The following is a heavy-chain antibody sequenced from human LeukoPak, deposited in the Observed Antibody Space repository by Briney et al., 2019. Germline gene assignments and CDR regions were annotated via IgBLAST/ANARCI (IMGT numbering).Heavy chain of an antibody. CDR3: ARESPMDSRLRLWGWFDP. V-gene: IGHV6-1*01. Sequence: SQTLSLTCAISGDSVSNSSVAWNWIRQSPSKGLEWLGRTYYRSKWYNDYATSVKSRLIINPDTSKNQFSLQLKSVAPDDTAVYYCARESPMDSRLRLWGWFDPWGQGTLVTVSS. J-gene: IGHJ5*02. CDR1: GDSVSNSSVA. CDR2: TYYRSKWYN. D-gene: IGHD2-21*02.